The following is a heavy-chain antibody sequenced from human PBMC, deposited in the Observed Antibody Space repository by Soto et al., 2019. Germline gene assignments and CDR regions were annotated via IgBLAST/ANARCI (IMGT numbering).Heavy chain of an antibody. V-gene: IGHV1-18*01. Sequence: GASVKVSCTASGCTFASYGISWVRQAPGQGLEWMGWISAYNGNTNYAQKLQGRVTMTTDTSTSTAYMELRSLRSDDTAVYYCARDEPYYDFWSGYFDSYYGMDVWGQGTTVTVSS. CDR1: GCTFASYG. J-gene: IGHJ6*02. CDR2: ISAYNGNT. CDR3: ARDEPYYDFWSGYFDSYYGMDV. D-gene: IGHD3-3*01.